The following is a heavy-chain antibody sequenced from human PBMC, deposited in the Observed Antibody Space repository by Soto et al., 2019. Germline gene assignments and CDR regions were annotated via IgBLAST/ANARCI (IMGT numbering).Heavy chain of an antibody. V-gene: IGHV5-51*01. CDR1: GDSFTSYW. CDR3: ARDRGSPGSYFGTDL. D-gene: IGHD1-26*01. Sequence: GDSLKISCKGSGDSFTSYWINWVRQMPGKGLELMGVIYPGDSDTRYSPSFQGQVTISAEKSINTAYMQWRRLKASDTAVYYCARDRGSPGSYFGTDLWGQGTKVTVCS. CDR2: IYPGDSDT. J-gene: IGHJ6*02.